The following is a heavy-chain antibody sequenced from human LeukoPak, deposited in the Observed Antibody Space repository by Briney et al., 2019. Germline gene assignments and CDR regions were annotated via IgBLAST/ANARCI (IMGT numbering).Heavy chain of an antibody. CDR1: GDSITSYY. CDR2: IYYTGIT. D-gene: IGHD3-3*01. J-gene: IGHJ5*02. CDR3: ARYDYDFGSPYPYRCFDP. V-gene: IGHV4-59*01. Sequence: SETLSLTCSVSGDSITSYYWSWIRQAPGKGLEWIGYIYYTGITNYNHSRKSQVTMAVDTSKNQISLKLNSVTAADTSVYYCARYDYDFGSPYPYRCFDPWGPGTLVTVSS.